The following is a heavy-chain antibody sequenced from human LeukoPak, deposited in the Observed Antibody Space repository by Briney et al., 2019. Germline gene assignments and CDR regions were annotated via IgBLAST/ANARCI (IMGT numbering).Heavy chain of an antibody. CDR3: ARGRVDSSGYYYGRIYYYYMDV. Sequence: SETLSLTCAVYGGSFSGYYWSWIRQPPGKGPEWIGEINHSGSTNYNPSLKSRVTISVDESKNPFSLKLSSVTAADTAVYYCARGRVDSSGYYYGRIYYYYMDVWGKGTTVTVSS. J-gene: IGHJ6*03. D-gene: IGHD3-22*01. CDR1: GGSFSGYY. V-gene: IGHV4-34*01. CDR2: INHSGST.